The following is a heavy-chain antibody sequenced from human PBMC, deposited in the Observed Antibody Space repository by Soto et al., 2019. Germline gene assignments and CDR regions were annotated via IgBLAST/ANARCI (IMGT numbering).Heavy chain of an antibody. V-gene: IGHV3-9*01. CDR1: GFTFDDYA. J-gene: IGHJ6*03. CDR2: ISWNSGSI. D-gene: IGHD4-17*01. CDR3: AKDIRDYGDLGMDV. Sequence: GGSLRLSCAASGFTFDDYAMHWVRQAPGKGLEWVSGISWNSGSIGYADSVKGRFTISRDNAKNSLYLQMNSLRAEDTALYYCAKDIRDYGDLGMDVWGKGTTVTVSS.